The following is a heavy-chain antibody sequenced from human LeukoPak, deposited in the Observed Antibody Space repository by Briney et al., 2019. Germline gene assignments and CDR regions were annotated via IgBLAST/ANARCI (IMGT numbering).Heavy chain of an antibody. D-gene: IGHD6-13*01. CDR1: GFYFANYA. CDR2: ISWNSGSI. J-gene: IGHJ5*02. V-gene: IGHV3-9*03. CDR3: AKGSGIAAAGGWFDP. Sequence: GGSLRLSCAASGFYFANYAMHWVRQAPGKGLEWVSGISWNSGSIGYADSVKGRFTISRDNAKNSLYLQMNSLRAEDMALYYCAKGSGIAAAGGWFDPWGQGTLVTVSS.